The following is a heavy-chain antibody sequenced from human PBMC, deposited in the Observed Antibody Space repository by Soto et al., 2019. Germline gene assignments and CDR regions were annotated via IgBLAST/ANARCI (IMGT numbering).Heavy chain of an antibody. CDR2: VIPIQGRA. D-gene: IGHD3-16*01. CDR3: AKCLVFGDHAYMDV. J-gene: IGHJ6*03. Sequence: QVQLVQSGAEVKKPGSSVKVSCEASGGSFSSYIFTWVRQAPGQGLEWMGRVIPIQGRANYALKFQDRVTITADKSTNTVYMELRSLRPEDTALYYCAKCLVFGDHAYMDVWGKGTTVTVSS. CDR1: GGSFSSYI. V-gene: IGHV1-69*02.